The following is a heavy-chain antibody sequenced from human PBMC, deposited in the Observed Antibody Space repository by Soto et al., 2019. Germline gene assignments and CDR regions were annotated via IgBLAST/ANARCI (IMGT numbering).Heavy chain of an antibody. J-gene: IGHJ5*02. CDR2: ISAYNGNT. CDR3: ARVYSSCANWYDT. CDR1: GYTFPSYG. D-gene: IGHD6-19*01. Sequence: ASLKVSCKASGYTFPSYGISWVREATGQGLEWMGWISAYNGNTNYAQKLQGRVTMTTDTSTSTAYVELRSLRSDHTAMYYYARVYSSCANWYDTWGQGALVTVSS. V-gene: IGHV1-18*04.